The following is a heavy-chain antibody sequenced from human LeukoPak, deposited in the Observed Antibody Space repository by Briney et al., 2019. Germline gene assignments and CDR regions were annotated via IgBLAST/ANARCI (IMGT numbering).Heavy chain of an antibody. J-gene: IGHJ4*02. CDR2: IYYSGST. Sequence: SETLSLTCAVYGGSFSDYYWSWIRQPPGKGLEWIGYIYYSGSTNYNPSLKSRVTISVDTSKNQFSLKLSSVTAADTAVYYCARHSYDSSGYIEPLDYWGQGTLVTVSS. V-gene: IGHV4-59*08. D-gene: IGHD3-22*01. CDR1: GGSFSDYY. CDR3: ARHSYDSSGYIEPLDY.